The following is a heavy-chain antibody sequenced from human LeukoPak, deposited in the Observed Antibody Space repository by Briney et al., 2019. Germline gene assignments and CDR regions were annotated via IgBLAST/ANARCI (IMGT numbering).Heavy chain of an antibody. V-gene: IGHV1-69*06. CDR3: ARDSVRGVITYFDY. CDR1: GGTFSSYA. Sequence: SVKVSCKASGGTFSSYAISWVRQAPGQGLEWMGGIIPIFGTANYAQKFQGRVTITADKSTSTAYMELSSLRSEDTAVYYCARDSVRGVITYFDYWGQGTLVTASS. CDR2: IIPIFGTA. J-gene: IGHJ4*02. D-gene: IGHD3-10*01.